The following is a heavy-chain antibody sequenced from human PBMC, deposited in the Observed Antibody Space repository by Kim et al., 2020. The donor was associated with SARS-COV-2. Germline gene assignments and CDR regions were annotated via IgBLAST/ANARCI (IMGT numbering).Heavy chain of an antibody. CDR3: ARDKRDSSGYYPYYYYYGMDV. CDR1: GFTFSSYG. Sequence: GGSLILSCAASGFTFSSYGMHWVRQAPGKGLEWVAVIWYDGSNKYYADSVKGRFTISRDNSKNTLYLQMNSLRAEDTAVYYCARDKRDSSGYYPYYYYYGMDVWGQGTTVTVSS. CDR2: IWYDGSNK. D-gene: IGHD3-22*01. V-gene: IGHV3-33*01. J-gene: IGHJ6*02.